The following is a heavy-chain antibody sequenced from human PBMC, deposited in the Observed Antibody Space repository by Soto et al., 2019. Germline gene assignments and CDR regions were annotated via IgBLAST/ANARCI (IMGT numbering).Heavy chain of an antibody. CDR2: IWYDGSNK. V-gene: IGHV3-33*01. CDR1: GFTFSSYG. CDR3: AREGDYVDKTALYYFDY. J-gene: IGHJ4*02. Sequence: QVQLVESGGGVVQPGRSLRLSCAASGFTFSSYGMHWVRQAPGKGLEWVAVIWYDGSNKYYADSVKGRFTISRDNSKNTLYLQMNSLRAEDTAVYYCAREGDYVDKTALYYFDYWGQGTLVTLSS. D-gene: IGHD4-17*01.